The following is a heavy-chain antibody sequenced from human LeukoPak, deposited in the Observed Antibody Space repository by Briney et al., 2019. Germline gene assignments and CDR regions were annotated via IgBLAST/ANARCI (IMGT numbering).Heavy chain of an antibody. J-gene: IGHJ5*02. V-gene: IGHV4-34*01. D-gene: IGHD6-19*01. CDR3: AKGSGWYLNWFDP. CDR2: INHSGGT. Sequence: PSETLSLTCAVYGGSFSGYYWSWIRQPPGKGLEWIGEINHSGGTNYNPSLKSRVTISVDTSKNQFSLKLSSVTAADTAVYYCAKGSGWYLNWFDPWGQGTLVTVSS. CDR1: GGSFSGYY.